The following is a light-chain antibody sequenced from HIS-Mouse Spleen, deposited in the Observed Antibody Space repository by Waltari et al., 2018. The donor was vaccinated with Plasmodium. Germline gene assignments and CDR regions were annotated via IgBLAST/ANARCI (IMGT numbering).Light chain of an antibody. CDR2: DDC. CDR1: NIGSKS. V-gene: IGLV3-21*02. Sequence: SYVLTQPPSVSVAPGQTASITCGGNNIGSKSVHWYPQKPGQAPVLVGYDDCDRPSGIPERFSGSNSGNTATLTSSRVEAGDEADYYCQVWDSSSDHPVFGGGTKLTVL. CDR3: QVWDSSSDHPV. J-gene: IGLJ2*01.